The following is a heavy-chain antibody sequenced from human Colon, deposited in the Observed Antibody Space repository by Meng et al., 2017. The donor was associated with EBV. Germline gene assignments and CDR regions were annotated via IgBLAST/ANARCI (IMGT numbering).Heavy chain of an antibody. D-gene: IGHD1-14*01. J-gene: IGHJ5*02. CDR2: FVNYVDT. V-gene: IGHV1-18*01. CDR3: ARDLPGGTKGTWLDL. CDR1: GYTFGSYG. Sequence: QVHHLPAGPGVKKPGASVRVACKASGYTFGSYGICWVRQAPGQGLEWMGWFVNYVDTYPALKFQGRVTMTTDTHTNTAFMELRSLTSDDTAVYYCARDLPGGTKGTWLDLWGQGTLVTVSS.